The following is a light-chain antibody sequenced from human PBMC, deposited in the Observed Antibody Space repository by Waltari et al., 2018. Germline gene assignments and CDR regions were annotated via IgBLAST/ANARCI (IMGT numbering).Light chain of an antibody. CDR2: FKSASDK. CDR3: MIWHSSAVV. J-gene: IGLJ2*01. V-gene: IGLV5-45*03. CDR1: SGIHIGPSW. Sequence: QAVLTQPSSLSASPGASASLPCTLRSGIHIGPSWIPCYQQKPGSPPQFLLRFKSASDKQEGSGVPSLFSGSKDASANAGILLISGLQSEDEADYYCMIWHSSAVVFGGGTKLTVL.